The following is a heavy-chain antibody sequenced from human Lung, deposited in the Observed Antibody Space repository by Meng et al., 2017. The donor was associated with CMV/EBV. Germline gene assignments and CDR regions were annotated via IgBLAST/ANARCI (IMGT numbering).Heavy chain of an antibody. V-gene: IGHV1-2*02. CDR3: AKSSDNGWSS. J-gene: IGHJ4*01. Sequence: VQLVQSGAAVKRPGASVKISCQASGYSFSGFYLNCARQAPGHGLEWLGRVNPISDDTHLAQKFEGRITVTRGATINTAFMELTRLRPDDTAVYYCAKSSDNGWSSWGPGTLVTVSS. CDR2: VNPISDDT. D-gene: IGHD6-19*01. CDR1: GYSFSGFY.